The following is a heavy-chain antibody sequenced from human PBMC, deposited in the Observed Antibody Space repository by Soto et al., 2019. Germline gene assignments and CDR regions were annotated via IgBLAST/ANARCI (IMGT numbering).Heavy chain of an antibody. CDR1: GYTFTSYG. D-gene: IGHD3-3*01. V-gene: IGHV1-18*01. CDR2: ISAYNGNT. CDR3: ARVSRPITIFGVVNPPA. Sequence: ASVKVSCKASGYTFTSYGISWVRQAPGQGLEWMGWISAYNGNTNYAQKFQGRVTITADESTSTAYMELSSLRSEDTAVYYCARVSRPITIFGVVNPPAWGQGTLVTVSS. J-gene: IGHJ5*02.